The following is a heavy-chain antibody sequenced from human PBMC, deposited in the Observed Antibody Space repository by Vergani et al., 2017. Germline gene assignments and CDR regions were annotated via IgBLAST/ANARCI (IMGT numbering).Heavy chain of an antibody. CDR2: IYSGGST. CDR1: GFTVSSNY. CDR3: ARGLYDSSGYHHGGFDY. J-gene: IGHJ4*02. V-gene: IGHV3-53*01. D-gene: IGHD3-22*01. Sequence: EVQLVESGGGLIQPGGSLRLSCAASGFTVSSNYMSWVRQAPGKGLEWVSVIYSGGSTYYADSVKGRFTISRDNSKNTLYLQMNRLRAEDTAVYYCARGLYDSSGYHHGGFDYWGQGTLVTVSS.